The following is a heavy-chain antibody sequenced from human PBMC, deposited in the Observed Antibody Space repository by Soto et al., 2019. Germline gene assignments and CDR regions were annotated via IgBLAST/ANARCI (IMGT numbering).Heavy chain of an antibody. J-gene: IGHJ6*02. CDR2: ISCNSGSI. CDR3: AKSLAMPAEAARKFWYYYYGMDV. V-gene: IGHV3-9*01. D-gene: IGHD6-6*01. CDR1: GFTFDDYA. Sequence: PLGLSCTASGFTFDDYAMHWVRQAPGKGLEWVSVISCNSGSIGYADSVKVRFTISRDNAKNSLYLQMNSLRAEDTAVYYCAKSLAMPAEAARKFWYYYYGMDVWGQGTKVTVYS.